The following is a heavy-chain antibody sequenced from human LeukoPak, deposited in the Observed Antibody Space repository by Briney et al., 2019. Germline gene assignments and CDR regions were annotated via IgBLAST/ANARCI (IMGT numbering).Heavy chain of an antibody. J-gene: IGHJ4*02. Sequence: GGSLRLSCAASGLTFTTNSMNWVRQAPGKGLEWVSYISRSSTTIYYADSVKGRFTISRDNAKNSLYLQMNSLRAEDTGVYYCAKDLSSGSRRAYWGQGTLVTVSS. CDR1: GLTFTTNS. CDR3: AKDLSSGSRRAY. D-gene: IGHD6-19*01. CDR2: ISRSSTTI. V-gene: IGHV3-48*01.